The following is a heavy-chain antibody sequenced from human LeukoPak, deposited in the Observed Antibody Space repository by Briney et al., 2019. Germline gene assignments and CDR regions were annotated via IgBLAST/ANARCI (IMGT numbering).Heavy chain of an antibody. CDR2: ISSSSSYI. CDR1: GFTFSSYT. Sequence: GGSLTLSCAASGFTFSSYTMNWVRQGPGKGVEWVSCISSSSSYIYYADSVKGRFTISRDNAKNSLYLQVNSLRAEDTGVYYCARAPSEIGGYYPEYFRHWGQGTLVTVSS. CDR3: ARAPSEIGGYYPEYFRH. D-gene: IGHD3-22*01. J-gene: IGHJ1*01. V-gene: IGHV3-21*01.